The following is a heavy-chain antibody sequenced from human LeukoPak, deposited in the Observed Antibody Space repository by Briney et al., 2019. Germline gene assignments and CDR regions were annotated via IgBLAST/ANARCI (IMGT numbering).Heavy chain of an antibody. Sequence: SGGSLRLSCAAPGFTFNNYAMTWVRQAPGKGLEWVTTITGSGASTYSADSVRGRFAISRDNSKNTLFLQMNSLRADDTAVYYCARNQDSSWYYYYMDVWGIGTMVTVSS. CDR2: ITGSGAST. CDR3: ARNQDSSWYYYYMDV. J-gene: IGHJ6*03. V-gene: IGHV3-23*01. D-gene: IGHD6-13*01. CDR1: GFTFNNYA.